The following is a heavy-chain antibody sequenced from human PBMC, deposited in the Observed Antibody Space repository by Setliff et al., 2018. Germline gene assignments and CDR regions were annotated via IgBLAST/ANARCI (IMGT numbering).Heavy chain of an antibody. CDR2: IYTSWST. CDR3: ARMSGFLHMDV. Sequence: TLSLTCTVSGGSMNSGSYYWSFIRQPAGKGLEWIGQIYTSWSTNYNPSLKSRVTMSVDTSKNQFSLKLSSMTAADTAVYYCARMSGFLHMDVWGKGTTVTVSS. V-gene: IGHV4-61*09. CDR1: GGSMNSGSYY. J-gene: IGHJ6*03. D-gene: IGHD3-3*01.